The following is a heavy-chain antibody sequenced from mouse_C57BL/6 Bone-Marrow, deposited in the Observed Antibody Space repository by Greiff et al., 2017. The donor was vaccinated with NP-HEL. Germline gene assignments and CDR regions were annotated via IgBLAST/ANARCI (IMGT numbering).Heavy chain of an antibody. V-gene: IGHV1-55*01. CDR3: ARGYYGSSPYWYVDV. J-gene: IGHJ1*03. D-gene: IGHD1-1*01. Sequence: QVQLQQPGAELVKPGASVKMSCKASGYTFTSYWITWVKQRPGQGLEWIGDIYPGSGSTNYNEKFKSKATLTVDTSSSTAYMQLSSLTSEDSAVYYCARGYYGSSPYWYVDVRGTGTTVTVSS. CDR2: IYPGSGST. CDR1: GYTFTSYW.